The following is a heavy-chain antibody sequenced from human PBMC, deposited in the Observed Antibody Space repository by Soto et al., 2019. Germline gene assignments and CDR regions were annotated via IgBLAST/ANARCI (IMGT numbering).Heavy chain of an antibody. D-gene: IGHD3-22*01. V-gene: IGHV1-69*13. J-gene: IGHJ6*02. CDR2: IIPIFGTA. CDR1: GGTFSSYA. CDR3: ANRMAHYSDSSGYYLNYYYYYGMDG. Sequence: SVKVSCKASGGTFSSYAISWVRQAPGQGLEWMGGIIPIFGTANYAQKFQGRVTITADESTSTAYMELSSLRSEDTAVYYCANRMAHYSDSSGYYLNYYYYYGMDGWGQGTTVTVCS.